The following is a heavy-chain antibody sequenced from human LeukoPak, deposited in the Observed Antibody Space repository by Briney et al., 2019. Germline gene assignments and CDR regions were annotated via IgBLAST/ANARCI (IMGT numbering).Heavy chain of an antibody. D-gene: IGHD3-10*01. CDR3: AGLISGVGYFDY. J-gene: IGHJ4*02. V-gene: IGHV4-59*08. Sequence: SETLSLTCTVSGGSLSSYYWSWIRQPPGKGLEWVGYIYYSGSTNYNPSLKSRVTISVDTSKNQFSLKLTSVIAADTAVYYCAGLISGVGYFDYWGQGILVTVSS. CDR2: IYYSGST. CDR1: GGSLSSYY.